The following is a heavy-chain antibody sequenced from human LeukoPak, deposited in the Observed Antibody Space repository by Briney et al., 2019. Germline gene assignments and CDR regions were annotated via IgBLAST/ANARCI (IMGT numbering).Heavy chain of an antibody. CDR2: ISGSGGST. V-gene: IGHV3-23*01. Sequence: GGSLRLSCAASGFSFSSYALSWVRQAPGKGLEWVSAISGSGGSTYYAASVKGRFTIFRDNSENTLYLQMNSLRAEDTALYYRARKSPQETTVGPYWYLGLWGRGTLVTVSS. J-gene: IGHJ2*01. CDR3: ARKSPQETTVGPYWYLGL. D-gene: IGHD4-23*01. CDR1: GFSFSSYA.